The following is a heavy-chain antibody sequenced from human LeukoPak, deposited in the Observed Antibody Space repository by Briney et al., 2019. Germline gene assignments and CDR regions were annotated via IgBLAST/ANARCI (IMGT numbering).Heavy chain of an antibody. CDR2: ISPGGGTT. CDR1: GFAFGSEA. D-gene: IGHD2-15*01. J-gene: IGHJ1*01. V-gene: IGHV3-23*01. CDR3: AKVNTGGSCYGH. Sequence: GGSLRLSCAVSGFAFGSEARSWVGQSPAGGLEWVSSISPGGGTTYYADYVKGRFTISRDNSKNTLYLQMNSLRAEDTAVYYCAKVNTGGSCYGHWGQGTLVTVSS.